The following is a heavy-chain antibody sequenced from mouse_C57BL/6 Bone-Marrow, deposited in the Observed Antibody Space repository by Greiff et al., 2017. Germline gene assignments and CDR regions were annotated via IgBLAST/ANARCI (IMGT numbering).Heavy chain of an antibody. D-gene: IGHD1-1*01. Sequence: QVQLQQPGAELVRPGTSVKLSCKASGYTFTSYWMHWVKQRPGQGLEWIGVIDPSASYTNYNPKFKGKATLTVDTSSSTSYMQLSRLTSEDSAVYYCARGYYGSSYPQVGYFDVWGTGTTVTVSS. V-gene: IGHV1-59*01. CDR1: GYTFTSYW. J-gene: IGHJ1*03. CDR3: ARGYYGSSYPQVGYFDV. CDR2: IDPSASYT.